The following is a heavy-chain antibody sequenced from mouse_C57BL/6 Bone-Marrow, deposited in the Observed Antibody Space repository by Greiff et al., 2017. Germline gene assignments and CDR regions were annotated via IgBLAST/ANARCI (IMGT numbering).Heavy chain of an antibody. D-gene: IGHD2-4*01. V-gene: IGHV1-52*01. Sequence: QVQLKQPGAELVRPGSSVKLSCKASGYTFTSYWMHWVKQRPIQGLEWIGNIDPSDSETHYNQKFKDKATLTVDKSSSTAYMQLSSLTSEDSAVYYCARDRDYDQGDWDYWGQGTTLTVSS. CDR1: GYTFTSYW. J-gene: IGHJ2*01. CDR2: IDPSDSET. CDR3: ARDRDYDQGDWDY.